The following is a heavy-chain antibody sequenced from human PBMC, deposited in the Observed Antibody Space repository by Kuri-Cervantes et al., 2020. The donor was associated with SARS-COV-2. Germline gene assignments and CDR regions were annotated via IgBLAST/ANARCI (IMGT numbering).Heavy chain of an antibody. J-gene: IGHJ4*02. CDR1: GYTFTSYG. CDR2: ISAYNGNT. D-gene: IGHD4-17*01. CDR3: ARGKFYGDYDNTLGY. Sequence: ASVKVSCKASGYTFTSYGISWVRQAPGQGLEWMGWISAYNGNTNYAQKLQGRVTMTTDTSTSTAYMELRSLRSDDTAVYYCARGKFYGDYDNTLGYWGQGTLVTVSS. V-gene: IGHV1-18*01.